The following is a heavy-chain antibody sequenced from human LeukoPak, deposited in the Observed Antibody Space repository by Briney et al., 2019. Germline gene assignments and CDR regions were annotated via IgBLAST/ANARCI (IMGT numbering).Heavy chain of an antibody. V-gene: IGHV3-23*01. CDR1: GFDFSNYA. CDR3: VKQWSLAAAGTFDF. D-gene: IGHD6-13*01. Sequence: GGSLKLSRAASGFDFSNYAMAWVRQAPGKGLEWMSAIGGSDSGTFYRDSVKGRFTISRDNSNNRLYLEMNSLRAEDTAVYYCVKQWSLAAAGTFDFWGQGTLVTVSS. CDR2: IGGSDSGT. J-gene: IGHJ4*02.